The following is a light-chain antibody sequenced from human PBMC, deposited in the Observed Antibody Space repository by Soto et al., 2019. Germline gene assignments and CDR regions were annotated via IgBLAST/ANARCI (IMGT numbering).Light chain of an antibody. CDR3: QQYNNWPIT. CDR1: QSVSSN. J-gene: IGKJ5*01. CDR2: GAS. Sequence: EIVMTQSPATLSVSPRERATLSCRASQSVSSNLAWYQQKPGQAPRLLIYGASTRATGLPARFSGSGSGTEFTLTISSLQSEDFALYYCQQYNNWPITFGQGTRLEIK. V-gene: IGKV3-15*01.